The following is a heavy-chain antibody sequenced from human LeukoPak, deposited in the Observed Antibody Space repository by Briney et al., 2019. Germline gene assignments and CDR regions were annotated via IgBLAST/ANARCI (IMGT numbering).Heavy chain of an antibody. Sequence: SETLSLTCTVSGGSISSYYWSWLRQPPGKGLEWIGYIYYSGSTNYNPSLKSRVTISVDTSKNQFSLKLSSVTAADTAVYYCAILNYGDSDYWGQGTLVTVSS. D-gene: IGHD4-17*01. V-gene: IGHV4-59*01. CDR2: IYYSGST. CDR3: AILNYGDSDY. J-gene: IGHJ4*02. CDR1: GGSISSYY.